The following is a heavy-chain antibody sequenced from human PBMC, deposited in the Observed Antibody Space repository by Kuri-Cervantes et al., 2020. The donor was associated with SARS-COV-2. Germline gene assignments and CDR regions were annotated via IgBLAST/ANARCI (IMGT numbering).Heavy chain of an antibody. D-gene: IGHD2-2*01. V-gene: IGHV4-59*12. CDR3: ARGKVVVVPAAPGKGYFQH. J-gene: IGHJ1*01. Sequence: ESLKISCTVSGGSISSYYWSWIRQPPGKGLEWIGYIYYSGSTNYNPSLKSRVTISVDTSKNQFSLKLSSVTAADTAVYYCARGKVVVVPAAPGKGYFQHWGQGTLVTVSS. CDR2: IYYSGST. CDR1: GGSISSYY.